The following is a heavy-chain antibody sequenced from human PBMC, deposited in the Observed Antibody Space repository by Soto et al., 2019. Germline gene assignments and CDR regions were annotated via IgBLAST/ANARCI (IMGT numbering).Heavy chain of an antibody. Sequence: QVQLVQSGAEVKKPGASVKVSCKASGYTFTSYAMHWVRQAPGQRLEWMGWINAGNGNTKYSQKVQGRVTITRDTCXXTAYMELSSLRSEDTAVYYCARDVMVRGVVGAFDIWGQGTMVTVSS. V-gene: IGHV1-3*01. CDR2: INAGNGNT. J-gene: IGHJ3*02. CDR1: GYTFTSYA. D-gene: IGHD3-10*01. CDR3: ARDVMVRGVVGAFDI.